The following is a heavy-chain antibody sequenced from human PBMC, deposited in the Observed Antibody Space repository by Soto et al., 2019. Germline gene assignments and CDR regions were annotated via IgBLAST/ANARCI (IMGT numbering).Heavy chain of an antibody. CDR2: IYSGGST. CDR1: GFTVSTKY. Sequence: GSLRLSCAASGFTVSTKYMSWVRQAPGKGLEWVSVIYSGGSTFYADSVRGRFTISRDNSKDTVNLQMNSLRAEDTAVYYCARDPWAADYWGQGTLVTVSS. V-gene: IGHV3-66*01. CDR3: ARDPWAADY. D-gene: IGHD3-16*01. J-gene: IGHJ4*02.